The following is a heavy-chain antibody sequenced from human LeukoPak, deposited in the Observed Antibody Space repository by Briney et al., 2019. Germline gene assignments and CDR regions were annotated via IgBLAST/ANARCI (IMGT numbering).Heavy chain of an antibody. CDR2: INPNSGGT. CDR1: GSTFTGYY. J-gene: IGHJ6*02. D-gene: IGHD2-2*01. Sequence: ASVKVSCKASGSTFTGYYMHWVRQAPGQGLEWMEWINPNSGGTDYAQKFQGRVTMTRDTSLSTAYMELSRLRSDDTAVYYCTRATSVVVPAADHYYYGMDVWGQGTTVTVSS. CDR3: TRATSVVVPAADHYYYGMDV. V-gene: IGHV1-2*02.